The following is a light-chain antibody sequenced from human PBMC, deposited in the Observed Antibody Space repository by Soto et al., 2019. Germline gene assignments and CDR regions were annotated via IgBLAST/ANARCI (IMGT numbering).Light chain of an antibody. Sequence: DIQLTQSPSFLSASVGDRVTITCRASQGISSWLAWYQQRPGKAPKLLIYAASTLQSGVPSRFSGSGSGTKFTLTIASLQPDDFATYYCQQYETFSGTFGPGTKVDI. CDR3: QQYETFSGT. CDR1: QGISSW. CDR2: AAS. J-gene: IGKJ1*01. V-gene: IGKV1D-16*01.